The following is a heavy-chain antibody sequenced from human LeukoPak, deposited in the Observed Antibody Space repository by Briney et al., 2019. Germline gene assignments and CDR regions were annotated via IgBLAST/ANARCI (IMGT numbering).Heavy chain of an antibody. CDR2: INHSGST. CDR1: GGSFSGYF. J-gene: IGHJ4*02. V-gene: IGHV4-34*01. D-gene: IGHD5-24*01. CDR3: ASLRGMATINRLYY. Sequence: SETLSLTCAVYGGSFSGYFWSWIRQPPGKGLEWIGEINHSGSTNYNPSLKSRVTISVDTSKNQFSLKLSSVTAADTAVYYRASLRGMATINRLYYWGQGTLVTVSS.